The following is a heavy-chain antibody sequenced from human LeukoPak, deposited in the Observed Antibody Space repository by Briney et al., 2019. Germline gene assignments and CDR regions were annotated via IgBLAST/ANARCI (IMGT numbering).Heavy chain of an antibody. CDR2: IYYSGST. CDR3: ARGGLEGITAYSNYLFDY. D-gene: IGHD4-11*01. Sequence: SETLSLTCTVSGGSISTYCWSWVRQPPGEGLEWIAYIYYSGSTNYNPSFKSGVTISIEMSKNQFSLHLTSVTAADTAVYYWARGGLEGITAYSNYLFDYWGQGTLVTVSS. V-gene: IGHV4-59*08. J-gene: IGHJ4*02. CDR1: GGSISTYC.